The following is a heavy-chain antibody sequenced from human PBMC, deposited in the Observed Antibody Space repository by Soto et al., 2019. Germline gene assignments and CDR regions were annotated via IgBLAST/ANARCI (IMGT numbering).Heavy chain of an antibody. D-gene: IGHD3-10*01. CDR2: ISAYNGNT. V-gene: IGHV1-18*01. Sequence: ASVKVSCKASGYTFTSYGISWVRQAPGQGLEWMGWISAYNGNTNYAQKLQGRVTMTTDTSTSTAYMELRSLRSDDTAVYYCARAVLWFGELLSGVLDVWGKGTTVTVSS. CDR3: ARAVLWFGELLSGVLDV. J-gene: IGHJ6*04. CDR1: GYTFTSYG.